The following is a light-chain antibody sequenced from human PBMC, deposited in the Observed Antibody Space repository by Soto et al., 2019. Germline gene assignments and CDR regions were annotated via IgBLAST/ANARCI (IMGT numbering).Light chain of an antibody. CDR3: QQYGRTPFT. Sequence: EIVLTQSPGTLSLSPGERATLSCRASQSVSRNNLAWYQHRPGQAPRVVIYGASTRATGITERFSGSGSGTDFTLTISRLEPDDFAVYYCQQYGRTPFTFGPGTKVDIK. CDR2: GAS. J-gene: IGKJ3*01. CDR1: QSVSRNN. V-gene: IGKV3-20*01.